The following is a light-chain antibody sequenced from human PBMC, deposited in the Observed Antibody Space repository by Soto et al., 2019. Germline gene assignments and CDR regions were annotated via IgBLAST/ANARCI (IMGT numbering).Light chain of an antibody. V-gene: IGKV3-20*01. CDR2: GAS. J-gene: IGKJ1*01. CDR3: HQYGSSWT. CDR1: QSVSSNY. Sequence: EIVLTQSPGTLSLSPGERATLSCRASQSVSSNYLVWYQQKPGPAPRLLIYGASNKATGIPDRFSGSGSGTDFTLTISRLEPEDFAVYYCHQYGSSWTFGQGTKVEVK.